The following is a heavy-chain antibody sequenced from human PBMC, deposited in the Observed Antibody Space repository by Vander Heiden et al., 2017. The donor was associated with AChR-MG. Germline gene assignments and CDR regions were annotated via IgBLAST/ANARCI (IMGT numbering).Heavy chain of an antibody. J-gene: IGHJ4*02. Sequence: DVQLVESGRGLVHSGGSLRLACAASGFTIGSYGIHWIRQPPGTRLQHVSAISNNGGGTYYADSVKGRFTISRDNSKNTLFLQMGSLRVEDMGVYYCARVRWASGLVVSHFDYWGQGTLVTVSS. CDR3: ARVRWASGLVVSHFDY. D-gene: IGHD2-15*01. CDR1: GFTIGSYG. CDR2: ISNNGGGT. V-gene: IGHV3-64*07.